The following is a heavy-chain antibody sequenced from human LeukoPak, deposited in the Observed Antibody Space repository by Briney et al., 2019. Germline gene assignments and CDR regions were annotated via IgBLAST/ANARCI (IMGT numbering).Heavy chain of an antibody. J-gene: IGHJ4*02. CDR2: ISYSGST. V-gene: IGHV4-39*01. CDR3: ARLAFWSGPIDY. CDR1: GGSVSSSSYY. Sequence: PSETLSLTCTVSGGSVSSSSYYWGWIRQPPGKGLESIGIISYSGSTYYNPSLKSRVTISVDTSKNQFSLKLSSVTAADTAVYYCARLAFWSGPIDYWGQGTLVTVSS. D-gene: IGHD3-3*01.